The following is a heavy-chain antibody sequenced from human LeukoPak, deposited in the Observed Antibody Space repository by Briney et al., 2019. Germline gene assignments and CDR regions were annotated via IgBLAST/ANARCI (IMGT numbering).Heavy chain of an antibody. D-gene: IGHD3-10*01. V-gene: IGHV4-38-2*02. Sequence: SETLSLTCTVSGYSISSGYYWGWIRQPPGKGLEWIGSIYHSGSTYYNPSLKSRVTISVDTSKNQFSLKLSSVTAADTAVYYCARGLTAMVRGVPVWFDPWGQGTLVTVSS. J-gene: IGHJ5*02. CDR1: GYSISSGYY. CDR3: ARGLTAMVRGVPVWFDP. CDR2: IYHSGST.